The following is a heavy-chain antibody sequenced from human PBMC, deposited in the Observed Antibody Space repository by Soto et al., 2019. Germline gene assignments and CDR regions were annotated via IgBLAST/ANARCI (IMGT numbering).Heavy chain of an antibody. J-gene: IGHJ6*02. D-gene: IGHD2-21*02. CDR2: ISYDGSNK. Sequence: QVQLVESGGGVVQPGRSLRLSCAASGFTFSGYLMHWVRQPPGKGLEWVAVISYDGSNKYYADSVKGRFAITRDDSKNMLYLQMDSLGPEDAAVYYCARSFDGVVTATKYYYNYGMDVWGRGTTVTVSS. CDR1: GFTFSGYL. CDR3: ARSFDGVVTATKYYYNYGMDV. V-gene: IGHV3-30*09.